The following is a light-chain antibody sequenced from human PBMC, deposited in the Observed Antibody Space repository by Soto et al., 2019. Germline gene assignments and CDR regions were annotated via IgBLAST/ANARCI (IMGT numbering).Light chain of an antibody. Sequence: QSALTQPPSVSGSPGQSVTISCTGTGSDFGRYNRVSWYQHTPGTAPKLLIYEVTNRPSGVPDRFSGSRSGNTASLTISGLQDEDDADYYCSSFTTSDTWVLGGGTKVTVL. J-gene: IGLJ3*02. CDR1: GSDFGRYNR. CDR2: EVT. CDR3: SSFTTSDTWV. V-gene: IGLV2-18*02.